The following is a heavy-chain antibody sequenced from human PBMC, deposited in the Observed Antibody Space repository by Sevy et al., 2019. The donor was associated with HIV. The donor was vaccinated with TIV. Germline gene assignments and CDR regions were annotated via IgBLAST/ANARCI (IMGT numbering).Heavy chain of an antibody. Sequence: GGSLRLSCAASGFTFSSYAVHWVRQAPGKGLEWVAVISYDGSNKYYADSVKGRFTISRDNSKNTLYLQMNSLRAEDTAVYYCARRPGWGYYDYWGQGTLVTVSS. CDR2: ISYDGSNK. CDR3: ARRPGWGYYDY. J-gene: IGHJ4*02. V-gene: IGHV3-30-3*01. CDR1: GFTFSSYA. D-gene: IGHD2-15*01.